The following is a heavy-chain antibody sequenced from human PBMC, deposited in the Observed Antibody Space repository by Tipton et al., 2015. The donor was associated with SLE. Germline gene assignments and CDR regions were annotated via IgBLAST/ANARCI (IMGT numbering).Heavy chain of an antibody. CDR2: IYYSGST. CDR1: GGSISSYY. Sequence: TLSLTCTVSGGSISSYYWCWIRQPTGKGLVWIGYIYYSGSTNYNPYLKSRVTISVDTSKNQFSLKLSSVTTADTAVYYCARVVRYFDWPYAFDIWGQGTMVTVSS. V-gene: IGHV4-59*01. CDR3: ARVVRYFDWPYAFDI. J-gene: IGHJ3*02. D-gene: IGHD3-9*01.